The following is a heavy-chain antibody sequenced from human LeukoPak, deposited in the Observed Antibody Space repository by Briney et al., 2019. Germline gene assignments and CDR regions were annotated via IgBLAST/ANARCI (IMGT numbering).Heavy chain of an antibody. CDR2: ISYDGSNK. CDR3: ARASIILLWFGELSY. V-gene: IGHV3-30-3*01. Sequence: PGGSLRLSCAASGFTFSSYAMHWVRQAPGKGLEWVAVISYDGSNKYYADSVKGRFTISRDNSKNTLYLLMNSLRAEDTAVYYCARASIILLWFGELSYWGQGTLVTVSS. CDR1: GFTFSSYA. J-gene: IGHJ4*02. D-gene: IGHD3-10*01.